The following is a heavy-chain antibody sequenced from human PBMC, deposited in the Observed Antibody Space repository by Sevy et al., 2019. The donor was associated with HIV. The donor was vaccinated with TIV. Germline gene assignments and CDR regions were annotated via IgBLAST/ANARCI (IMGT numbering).Heavy chain of an antibody. CDR3: ASLLWFGTQYFDY. J-gene: IGHJ4*02. Sequence: GGSLRLSCAASGFTFSSYSMNWVRQAPGKGLEWVSSISSSSSYIYYADSVKGRFTISRDNAKNSLYLQMNSLRAEDTAVYYCASLLWFGTQYFDYWGQGTLVTVSS. CDR2: ISSSSSYI. D-gene: IGHD3-10*01. CDR1: GFTFSSYS. V-gene: IGHV3-21*01.